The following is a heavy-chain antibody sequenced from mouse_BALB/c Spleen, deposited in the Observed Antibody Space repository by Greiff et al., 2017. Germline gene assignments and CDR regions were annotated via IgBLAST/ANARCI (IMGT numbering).Heavy chain of an antibody. D-gene: IGHD2-1*01. CDR2: ISSGGSYT. CDR1: GFTFSSYC. V-gene: IGHV5-6*01. J-gene: IGHJ3*01. Sequence: EVQGVESGGDLVKPGGSLKLSCAASGFTFSSYCMAWVRQTPDKRLEWFETISSGGSYTYYPDSVKGRFTITRDKSKNTLYLQMSSIKSEDTAMYDGERLDGNPWFAYWGQGTPVTVSA. CDR3: ERLDGNPWFAY.